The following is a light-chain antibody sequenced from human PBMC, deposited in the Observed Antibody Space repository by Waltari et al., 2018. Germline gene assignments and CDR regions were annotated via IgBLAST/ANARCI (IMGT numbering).Light chain of an antibody. CDR2: LGR. V-gene: IGKV2-28*01. J-gene: IGKJ1*01. CDR3: MRRLQTPWT. Sequence: DIVLTQSPLSLPVTPGEPASISCRSSQSLLYSNGDNHLDWYLQKPGQSPQLLIYLGRHRASGVPDRFSGSESGTDFTLKISRVEAEDVGVYYCMRRLQTPWTFGQGTKVEIK. CDR1: QSLLYSNGDNH.